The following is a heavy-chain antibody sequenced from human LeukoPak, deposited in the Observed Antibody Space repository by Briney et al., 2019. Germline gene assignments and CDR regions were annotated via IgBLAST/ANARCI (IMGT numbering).Heavy chain of an antibody. D-gene: IGHD5-24*01. J-gene: IGHJ5*02. CDR1: GYPIGLDYY. Sequence: PSETLSLTCKVSGYPIGLDYYWVWIRQAPGRGLQWIGGIHRGRIQYNSALKSRVTISIDSSKNQFSLRMWPVTAADTAFYFCARAPSSYESGNGYPNLGWLDPWGQGALVTVSS. V-gene: IGHV4-38-2*02. CDR2: IHRGRI. CDR3: ARAPSSYESGNGYPNLGWLDP.